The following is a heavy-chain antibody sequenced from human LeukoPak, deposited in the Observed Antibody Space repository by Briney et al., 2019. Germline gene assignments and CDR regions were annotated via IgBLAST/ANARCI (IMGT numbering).Heavy chain of an antibody. Sequence: SETLSLTCTVSGGSISSYYWSWIRQSPGKGLEWIGYIYYSGSTNYKPSLKSRVTISVDTSKNQFSLKLTSVTAADTAVYYCARHRIAVSIFDYWGQGTLVTVSS. D-gene: IGHD6-19*01. CDR1: GGSISSYY. J-gene: IGHJ4*02. V-gene: IGHV4-59*08. CDR2: IYYSGST. CDR3: ARHRIAVSIFDY.